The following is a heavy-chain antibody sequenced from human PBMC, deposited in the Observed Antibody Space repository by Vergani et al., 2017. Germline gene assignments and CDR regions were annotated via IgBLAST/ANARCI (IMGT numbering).Heavy chain of an antibody. CDR2: INPNSGST. CDR1: GYTFTGYY. Sequence: QVQLVQSGAEVKKPGASVKVSCKASGYTFTGYYMHWARQAPGQGLEWMGWINPNSGSTNYAQKFQGRVTMTRDTSISTAYMELSRLRSDDTAVYYCARAHDYGCNLLFDYWGQGTLVTVSS. V-gene: IGHV1-2*02. D-gene: IGHD4-23*01. CDR3: ARAHDYGCNLLFDY. J-gene: IGHJ4*02.